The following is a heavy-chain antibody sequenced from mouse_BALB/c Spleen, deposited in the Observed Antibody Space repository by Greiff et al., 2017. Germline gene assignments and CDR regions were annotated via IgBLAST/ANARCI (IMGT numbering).Heavy chain of an antibody. Sequence: EVQLVESGGDLVKPGGSLKLSCAASGFTFSSYGMSWVRQTPDKRLEWVATISSGGSYTYYPDSVKGRFTISRDNAKNTLYLQMSSLKSEDTAMYYCVRQRLMITTEKGWFAYWGQGTLVTVSA. CDR1: GFTFSSYG. CDR3: VRQRLMITTEKGWFAY. J-gene: IGHJ3*01. D-gene: IGHD2-4*01. V-gene: IGHV5-6*01. CDR2: ISSGGSYT.